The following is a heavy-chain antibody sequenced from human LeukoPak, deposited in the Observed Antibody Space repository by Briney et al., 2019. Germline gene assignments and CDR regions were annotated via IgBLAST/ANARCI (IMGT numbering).Heavy chain of an antibody. CDR3: ARERTIRPVHYGMDV. V-gene: IGHV1-2*02. D-gene: IGHD1-7*01. CDR1: GYTFTSYD. Sequence: GASVKVSCKASGYTFTSYDINWVRQATGQGLEWMGWINPNSGGTNYAQKFQGRVTMTRDTSISTAYMELSRLRSDDTAVYYCARERTIRPVHYGMDVWGQGTTVTVSS. J-gene: IGHJ6*02. CDR2: INPNSGGT.